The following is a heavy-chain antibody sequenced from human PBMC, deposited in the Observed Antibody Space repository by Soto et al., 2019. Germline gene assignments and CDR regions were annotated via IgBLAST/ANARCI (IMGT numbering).Heavy chain of an antibody. J-gene: IGHJ6*02. CDR1: GGSISSGDYY. CDR2: IYYSRSM. V-gene: IGHV4-30-4*01. D-gene: IGHD3-10*01. CDR3: ARIVSSGTSGNYHYNMDV. Sequence: QVQLLESGPGLVMPSQTLSLTCTVSGGSISSGDYYWSWIRQPPGKGLEWIGNIYYSRSMYFNPSLKSGITISLDTSKNQFSLKLSSVTAADTAVYFCARIVSSGTSGNYHYNMDVWGQGTTVTVSS.